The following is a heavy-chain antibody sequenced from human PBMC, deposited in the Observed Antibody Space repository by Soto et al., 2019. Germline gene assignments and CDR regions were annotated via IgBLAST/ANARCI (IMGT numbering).Heavy chain of an antibody. J-gene: IGHJ5*02. Sequence: SETLSLTCAVYGGSFSGYYWSWIRQPPGKGLEWIGEINHSGSTNYNPSLKSRVTISVDTSKNQFSLKLSSVTAADTAVYYCARAAVDYDYIWGSYRPTRWFDPWGQGTLVTVSS. D-gene: IGHD3-16*02. CDR3: ARAAVDYDYIWGSYRPTRWFDP. CDR1: GGSFSGYY. V-gene: IGHV4-34*01. CDR2: INHSGST.